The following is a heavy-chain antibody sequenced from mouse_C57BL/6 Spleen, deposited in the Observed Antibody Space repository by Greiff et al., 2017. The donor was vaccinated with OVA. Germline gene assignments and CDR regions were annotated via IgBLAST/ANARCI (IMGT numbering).Heavy chain of an antibody. CDR2: INPYNGGT. CDR1: GYTFTDYY. Sequence: VQLQQSGPVLVKPGASVKMSCKASGYTFTDYYMNWVKQSHGKSLEWIGFINPYNGGTSYNQKFKGKATLTVDKSSSTAYMELNSLTSEDSAVYYCARPLLLRSYFDYWGQGTTLTVSS. D-gene: IGHD1-1*01. V-gene: IGHV1-19*01. J-gene: IGHJ2*01. CDR3: ARPLLLRSYFDY.